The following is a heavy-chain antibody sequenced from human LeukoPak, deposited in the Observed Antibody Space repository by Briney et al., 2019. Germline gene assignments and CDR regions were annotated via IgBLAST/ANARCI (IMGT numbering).Heavy chain of an antibody. J-gene: IGHJ4*02. Sequence: GGSLRLSCAASGFTFSSYSMDWVRQAPGKGLEWVSSIGTSSSYIYYADSLKGRFTISRDNAKNSLYLQMNSLRAEDTAVYYCARRATSERGHSYGLDYWGQGTLVTVSS. CDR1: GFTFSSYS. V-gene: IGHV3-21*01. CDR2: IGTSSSYI. D-gene: IGHD5-18*01. CDR3: ARRATSERGHSYGLDY.